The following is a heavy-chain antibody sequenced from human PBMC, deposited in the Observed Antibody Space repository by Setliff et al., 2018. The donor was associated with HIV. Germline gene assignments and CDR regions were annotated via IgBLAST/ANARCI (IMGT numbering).Heavy chain of an antibody. CDR2: IVVGSGNI. CDR3: AAGYCSGGSCYPDAFDF. CDR1: GFTFTTSA. V-gene: IGHV1-58*02. J-gene: IGHJ3*01. Sequence: AASVKVSCKASGFTFTTSAMQWVRQARGQRLEWKGWIVVGSGNINYAQNFQERVTITRDMSTSTAYMELSSLRSEDTALYYCAAGYCSGGSCYPDAFDFWGQGTMVTVS. D-gene: IGHD2-15*01.